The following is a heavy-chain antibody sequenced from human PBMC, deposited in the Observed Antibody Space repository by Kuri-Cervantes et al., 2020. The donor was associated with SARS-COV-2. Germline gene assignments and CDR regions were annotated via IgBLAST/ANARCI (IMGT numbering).Heavy chain of an antibody. V-gene: IGHV3-30*04. CDR1: GFTFSSYA. J-gene: IGHJ6*02. CDR2: ISYDGFDR. Sequence: LSLTCAASGFTFSSYAMHWVRQAPGKGLEWVAAISYDGFDRYYYADSVKGRFTVSRDNARNTLSLQMNSLRAADTAVYYCAKGGFMVVAGYGMDVWGQGTAVTVSS. CDR3: AKGGFMVVAGYGMDV. D-gene: IGHD2-15*01.